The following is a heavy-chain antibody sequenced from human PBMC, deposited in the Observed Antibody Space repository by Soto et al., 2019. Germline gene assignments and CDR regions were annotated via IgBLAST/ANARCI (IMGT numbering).Heavy chain of an antibody. Sequence: GGSLRLSCAASGFTVISNYMSWGRQAPGKGLEWVSVIYSGGSTYYADSVKGRFTISRDNSKNTLYLQMNSLRAEDTAVYYCARDREGIAVAGTWYYYYGMDVWGQGTTVTVSS. CDR3: ARDREGIAVAGTWYYYYGMDV. V-gene: IGHV3-53*01. J-gene: IGHJ6*02. D-gene: IGHD6-19*01. CDR2: IYSGGST. CDR1: GFTVISNY.